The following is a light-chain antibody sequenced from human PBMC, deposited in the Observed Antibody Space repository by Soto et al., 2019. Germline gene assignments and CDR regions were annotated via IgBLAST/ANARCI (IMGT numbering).Light chain of an antibody. J-gene: IGKJ4*01. V-gene: IGKV1-8*01. CDR1: QGISGY. Sequence: AIRMTQSPSSFSASTGDRVTITCRASQGISGYLAWYQQKPGKAPKLLIYAASTLQSGVPSRFSGSGSGTDFTLTISCLQSEDFATYYCQQYYSYPRTAFGGGTKVEIK. CDR2: AAS. CDR3: QQYYSYPRTA.